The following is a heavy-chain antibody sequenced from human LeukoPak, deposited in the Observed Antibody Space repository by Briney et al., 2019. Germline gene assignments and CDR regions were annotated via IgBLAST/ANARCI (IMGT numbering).Heavy chain of an antibody. V-gene: IGHV1-2*02. CDR3: ARDVGEYCSSVSCYASDY. J-gene: IGHJ4*02. CDR1: GYTFTGYY. CDR2: INPNSGGT. D-gene: IGHD2-2*01. Sequence: ASVKVSCKASGYTFTGYYMHWVRQAPGQGLEWMGWINPNSGGTNYAQKFQGRVTMTRDTSINTFYMELSRLRSDHTAVYYCARDVGEYCSSVSCYASDYWGQGTLVTVSS.